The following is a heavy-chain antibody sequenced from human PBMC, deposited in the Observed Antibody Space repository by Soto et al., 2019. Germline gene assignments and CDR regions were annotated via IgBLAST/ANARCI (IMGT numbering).Heavy chain of an antibody. V-gene: IGHV4-59*01. CDR3: ARDRDDFWSGYSGYYMDV. CDR2: IYYSGST. D-gene: IGHD3-3*01. CDR1: GGSISSYY. Sequence: SETLSLTCTVSGGSISSYYWSWIRQPPGKGLEWIGYIYYSGSTNYNPSLKSRVTISVDTSKNQFSLKLSSVTAADTAVYYCARDRDDFWSGYSGYYMDVWGKGTTVTVSS. J-gene: IGHJ6*03.